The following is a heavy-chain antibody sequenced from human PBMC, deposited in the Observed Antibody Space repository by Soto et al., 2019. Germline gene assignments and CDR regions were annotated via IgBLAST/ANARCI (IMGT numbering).Heavy chain of an antibody. CDR1: GLIFSDYA. Sequence: GGSLRLSCAASGLIFSDYAMSWVRQAPGKGLECVACISGSGDNTFYADSVKGRFTISRDNSKNTLSLHMNSLRVDDMAVYFCAKDRFGIVGPVDYWGQGTLVTVSS. CDR3: AKDRFGIVGPVDY. J-gene: IGHJ4*02. D-gene: IGHD1-26*01. CDR2: ISGSGDNT. V-gene: IGHV3-23*01.